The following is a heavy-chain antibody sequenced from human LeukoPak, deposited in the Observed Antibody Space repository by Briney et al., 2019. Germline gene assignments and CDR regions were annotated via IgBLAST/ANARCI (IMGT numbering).Heavy chain of an antibody. CDR2: IYTSGST. J-gene: IGHJ4*01. Sequence: PSETLSVTPTVSGGSISSYYWSGIRQPAGKGLEWIGRIYTSGSTNYNPSLKSRVTMSVDTSKNQFSLKLSSVTAADTAVYYCARDGPWLYNSSWSPFDSCGHGKPWTVSS. D-gene: IGHD6-13*01. V-gene: IGHV4-4*07. CDR1: GGSISSYY. CDR3: ARDGPWLYNSSWSPFDS.